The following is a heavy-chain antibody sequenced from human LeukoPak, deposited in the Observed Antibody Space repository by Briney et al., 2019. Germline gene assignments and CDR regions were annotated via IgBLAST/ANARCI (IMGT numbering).Heavy chain of an antibody. CDR3: ARSRNYYDSSGYYPSRYFDY. CDR2: INHSGST. J-gene: IGHJ4*02. D-gene: IGHD3-22*01. V-gene: IGHV4-34*01. Sequence: SETLSLTCAVYGGSFSGYYWGWIRQPPGKGLEWIGEINHSGSTNYNPSLKSRVTISVDTSKNQFSLKLSSVTAADTAVYYCARSRNYYDSSGYYPSRYFDYWGQGTLVTVSS. CDR1: GGSFSGYY.